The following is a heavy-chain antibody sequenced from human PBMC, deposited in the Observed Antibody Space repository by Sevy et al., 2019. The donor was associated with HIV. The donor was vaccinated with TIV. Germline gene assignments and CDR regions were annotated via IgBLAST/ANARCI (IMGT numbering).Heavy chain of an antibody. V-gene: IGHV3-53*01. CDR2: IYSGGST. D-gene: IGHD4-17*01. CDR3: ARHRVAYGDYYFDY. Sequence: GGSLRLSCAASGFTVSSNYMSWVRQAPGKGLEWVSVIYSGGSTYYADSVKGRFTISRDNSKNTLYLQMNSLRAEDTAVYYCARHRVAYGDYYFDYWGQGTLVTVSS. J-gene: IGHJ4*02. CDR1: GFTVSSNY.